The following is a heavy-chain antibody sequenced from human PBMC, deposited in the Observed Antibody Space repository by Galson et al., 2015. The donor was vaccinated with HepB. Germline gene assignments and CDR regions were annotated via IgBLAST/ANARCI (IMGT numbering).Heavy chain of an antibody. V-gene: IGHV1-2*02. D-gene: IGHD2-2*01. CDR3: ARVGGVPAAQSWFDP. CDR2: INPNSGGT. Sequence: SVKVSCKASGYTFTGYYMHWVRQAPGQGLEWMGWINPNSGGTNYAQKFQGRVTMTRDTSISTAYMELSRLRSDDTAVYYCARVGGVPAAQSWFDPWGQGTLVTVSS. J-gene: IGHJ5*02. CDR1: GYTFTGYY.